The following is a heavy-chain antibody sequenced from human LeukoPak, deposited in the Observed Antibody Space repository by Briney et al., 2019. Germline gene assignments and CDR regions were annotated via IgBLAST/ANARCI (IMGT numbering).Heavy chain of an antibody. V-gene: IGHV1-69*04. CDR2: IIPILGVA. CDR3: ARLYASSSKVRFDP. Sequence: GASVKVSCKASGGTFSTYGISWVRQAPGQGLEWMGRIIPILGVANYAQKFQGRVTMTRDTSTSTVYMELSSLRFEDTAVYYCARLYASSSKVRFDPWGQGTLVTVSS. CDR1: GGTFSTYG. J-gene: IGHJ5*02. D-gene: IGHD6-6*01.